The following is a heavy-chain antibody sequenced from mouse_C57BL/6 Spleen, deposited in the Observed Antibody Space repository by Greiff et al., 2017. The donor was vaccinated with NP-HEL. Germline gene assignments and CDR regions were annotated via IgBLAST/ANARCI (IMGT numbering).Heavy chain of an antibody. CDR3: ARREITTVVDWYFDV. Sequence: QVQLQQSGAELARPGASVKLSCKASGYTFTSYGISWVTQRTGQGLEWIGEIYPRSGNTYYNEKFKGKATLTADKSSSTAYMELRSLTSEDSAVYFCARREITTVVDWYFDVWGTGTTVTVSS. D-gene: IGHD1-1*01. J-gene: IGHJ1*03. V-gene: IGHV1-81*01. CDR1: GYTFTSYG. CDR2: IYPRSGNT.